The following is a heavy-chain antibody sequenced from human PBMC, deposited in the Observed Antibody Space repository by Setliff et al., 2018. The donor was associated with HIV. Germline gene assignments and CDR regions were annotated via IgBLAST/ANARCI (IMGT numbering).Heavy chain of an antibody. CDR1: GGPLSGYC. CDR2: INDSGDT. D-gene: IGHD1-26*01. J-gene: IGHJ1*01. V-gene: IGHV4-34*01. Sequence: SETLSLTCGLYGGPLSGYCGTWIRQSPEQGLEWIGEINDSGDTKYNPSLMSRLSMSVERSKNEFSLKVTSLTAADTAVYFCTRGPARRYPGSTVYGLWGQGTPVTVSS. CDR3: TRGPARRYPGSTVYGL.